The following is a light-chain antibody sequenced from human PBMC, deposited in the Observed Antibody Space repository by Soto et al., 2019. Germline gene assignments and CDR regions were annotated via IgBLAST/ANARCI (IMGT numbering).Light chain of an antibody. V-gene: IGKV3-20*01. Sequence: EVVLTQSPVTLSLSPGERATLSCRASQRIANNFLAWFQQKPGQPPTLLIYGASTRASGIPDRFSGSGSGTDFALTISRLEPGDFAVYYCQQYGCSPFTFGQGTKLQTK. CDR2: GAS. CDR1: QRIANNF. J-gene: IGKJ2*01. CDR3: QQYGCSPFT.